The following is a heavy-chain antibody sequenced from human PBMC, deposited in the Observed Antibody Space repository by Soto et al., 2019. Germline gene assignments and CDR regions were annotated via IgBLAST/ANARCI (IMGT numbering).Heavy chain of an antibody. CDR2: INPSGGST. CDR1: GYTFTSYY. CDR3: ARDVFWSGYFYYYYYMDV. D-gene: IGHD3-3*01. Sequence: ASVKVSCKASGYTFTSYYMHWVRQAPGQGLEWMGIINPSGGSTSYAQKFQGRVTMTRDTSTSTVYMELSSLRSEDTAVYYCARDVFWSGYFYYYYYMDVWGKGTTVTVSS. V-gene: IGHV1-46*03. J-gene: IGHJ6*03.